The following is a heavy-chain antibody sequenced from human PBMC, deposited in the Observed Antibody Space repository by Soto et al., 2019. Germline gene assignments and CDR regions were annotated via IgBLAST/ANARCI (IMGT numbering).Heavy chain of an antibody. Sequence: PSQTLSLTCAISGDSVSSNSAAWNWIRQSPSRGLEWLGRTYYRSKWYNDYAVSVKSRITINPDTSKNQFSLQLNSVTPEDTAVYYCARVGGITIFGVAPNNYGMDVWGQGTTVTVSS. D-gene: IGHD3-3*01. J-gene: IGHJ6*02. CDR3: ARVGGITIFGVAPNNYGMDV. V-gene: IGHV6-1*01. CDR1: GDSVSSNSAA. CDR2: TYYRSKWYN.